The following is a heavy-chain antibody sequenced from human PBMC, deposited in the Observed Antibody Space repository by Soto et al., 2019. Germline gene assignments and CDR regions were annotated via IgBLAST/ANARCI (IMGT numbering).Heavy chain of an antibody. CDR2: FDPTDSYT. Sequence: GESVKISCXGSGYSFSSYWITWLRQMPGKGLEWMGDFDPTDSYTSYSPSFHGHVTISIDKSIATAYLQWSSLKASDTAMYFCARRNCSRATCPYYYYYGMDIWGQGTTVTVSS. J-gene: IGHJ6*02. D-gene: IGHD2-2*01. CDR3: ARRNCSRATCPYYYYYGMDI. CDR1: GYSFSSYW. V-gene: IGHV5-10-1*01.